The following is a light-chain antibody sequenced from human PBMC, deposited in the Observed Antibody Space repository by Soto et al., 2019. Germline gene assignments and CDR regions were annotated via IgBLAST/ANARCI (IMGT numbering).Light chain of an antibody. Sequence: DLQMTQSPSSLSASAGDRVTITCRASQSISSSLNWYQQKPGKAPKLLIYTASSLQSGVPSRFSGSGSGTDFTLTISSLQPEDFATYFCQQSYSIPVTFGQGTRLEIK. V-gene: IGKV1-39*01. CDR1: QSISSS. CDR2: TAS. J-gene: IGKJ5*01. CDR3: QQSYSIPVT.